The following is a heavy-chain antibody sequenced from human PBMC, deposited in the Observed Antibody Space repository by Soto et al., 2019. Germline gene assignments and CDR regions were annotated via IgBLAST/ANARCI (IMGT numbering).Heavy chain of an antibody. Sequence: GGSLRLSCAASGFTFSSYAMSWVRQAPGKGLEWVSAISGSGGSTYYADSVKGRFTISRDNSKNTLYLQMNSLRAEDTAVYYCAKDRDYIWGSYRYPFDYWGQGTLVTVSS. J-gene: IGHJ4*02. CDR2: ISGSGGST. CDR3: AKDRDYIWGSYRYPFDY. V-gene: IGHV3-23*01. CDR1: GFTFSSYA. D-gene: IGHD3-16*02.